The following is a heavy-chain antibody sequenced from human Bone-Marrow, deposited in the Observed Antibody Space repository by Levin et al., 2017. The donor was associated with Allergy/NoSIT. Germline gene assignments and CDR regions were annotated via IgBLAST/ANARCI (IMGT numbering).Heavy chain of an antibody. CDR1: AFTFSTYP. V-gene: IGHV3-30*04. CDR3: ARDGVIAAATYYFDY. Sequence: RPGGSLRLSCAASAFTFSTYPIHWVRQAPGKGLEWVAVISDDGRDKHYADSVKGRFTISRDNSKNTLYLQMNSLGAEDTAVYHCARDGVIAAATYYFDYWGQGTLVTVSS. D-gene: IGHD6-13*01. J-gene: IGHJ4*02. CDR2: ISDDGRDK.